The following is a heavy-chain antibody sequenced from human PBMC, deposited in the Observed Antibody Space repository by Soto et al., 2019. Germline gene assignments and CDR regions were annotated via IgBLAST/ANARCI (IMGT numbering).Heavy chain of an antibody. Sequence: GGSLRLSCAVSGFTFSDAWMSWFRQAPGKGLEWVGRIKRKTDGGTADYPAPVKGRFTISRDDSENMLYLQMNSLKTEDTAVYYCTTVTVVDVHSDYWGQGTLVTVSS. CDR2: IKRKTDGGTA. D-gene: IGHD2-15*01. CDR1: GFTFSDAW. V-gene: IGHV3-15*01. J-gene: IGHJ4*02. CDR3: TTVTVVDVHSDY.